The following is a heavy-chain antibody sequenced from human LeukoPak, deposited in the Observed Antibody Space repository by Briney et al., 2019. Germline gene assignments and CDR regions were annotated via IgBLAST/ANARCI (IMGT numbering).Heavy chain of an antibody. Sequence: SETLSLTCTVSGNSFGDYYWSWIRQPAGKGLEWIVRIYTSGSTTYNPSLKSRVTISVDTSKSHFSLNLMSVTAADTAVYYCTRDTGTTGEVKFDPWGQGTLVTVSS. CDR1: GNSFGDYY. J-gene: IGHJ5*02. CDR2: IYTSGST. CDR3: TRDTGTTGEVKFDP. D-gene: IGHD4-17*01. V-gene: IGHV4-4*07.